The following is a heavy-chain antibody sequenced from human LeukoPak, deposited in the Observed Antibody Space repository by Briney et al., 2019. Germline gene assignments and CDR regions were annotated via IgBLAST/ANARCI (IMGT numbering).Heavy chain of an antibody. CDR3: ARVRGIVVVPADSMGAFDI. Sequence: PGGSLRLSCAASGFTFSSYWMSWVRQAPGKGLEWVANIKQDGSEKYYVDSVKGRFTISRDNAKNPLYLQMNSLRAEDTAVYYCARVRGIVVVPADSMGAFDIWGQGTMVTVSS. CDR2: IKQDGSEK. J-gene: IGHJ3*02. CDR1: GFTFSSYW. V-gene: IGHV3-7*01. D-gene: IGHD2-2*01.